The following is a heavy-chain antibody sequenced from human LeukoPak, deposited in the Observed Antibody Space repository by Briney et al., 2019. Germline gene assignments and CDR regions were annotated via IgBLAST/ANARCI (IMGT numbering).Heavy chain of an antibody. D-gene: IGHD3-10*01. V-gene: IGHV6-1*01. Sequence: SQTLSLTCVISGDIVSSKSSAWNWIRQSPSRGLEWLGRTYYRSKLYSEYELSVQSRIIIKPDPSKNQFSLQLKSVNPEEPAVYYCARGYYYGSGSYSFDYWGQGTLVTVSS. CDR3: ARGYYYGSGSYSFDY. CDR1: GDIVSSKSSA. J-gene: IGHJ4*02. CDR2: TYYRSKLYS.